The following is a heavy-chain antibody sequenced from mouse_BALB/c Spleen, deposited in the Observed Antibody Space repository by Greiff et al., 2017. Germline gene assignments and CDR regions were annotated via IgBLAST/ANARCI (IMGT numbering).Heavy chain of an antibody. J-gene: IGHJ3*01. D-gene: IGHD1-1*01. CDR3: ARVPNYGSFPFAY. V-gene: IGHV2-6-7*01. CDR2: IWGDGST. Sequence: VQRVESGPGLVAPSQSLSITCTVSGFSLTGYGVNWVRQPPGKGLEWLGMIWGDGSTDYNSALKSRLSISKDNSKSQVFLKMNSLQTDDTARYYCARVPNYGSFPFAYWGQGTLVTVSA. CDR1: GFSLTGYG.